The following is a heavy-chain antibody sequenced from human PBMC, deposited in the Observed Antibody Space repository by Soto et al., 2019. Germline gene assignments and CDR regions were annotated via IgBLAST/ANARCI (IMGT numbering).Heavy chain of an antibody. CDR3: ASGKSQMTQDRMGFYYYMDV. D-gene: IGHD2-15*01. CDR2: VIPLLDAS. J-gene: IGHJ6*03. V-gene: IGHV1-69*08. Sequence: QVQLVQSGAEVKKPGSSVKISCTASGAAFSNYTFTWVRRAPGQGLEWMGRVIPLLDASNYAEKFQDRVTITADRSTSTAYMELSGLKSEDSAIYCCASGKSQMTQDRMGFYYYMDVWGKGTTVTVSS. CDR1: GAAFSNYT.